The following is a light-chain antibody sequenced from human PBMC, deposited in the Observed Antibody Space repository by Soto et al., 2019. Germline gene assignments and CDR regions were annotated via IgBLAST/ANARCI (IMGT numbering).Light chain of an antibody. CDR1: QTISSN. CDR2: SAS. CDR3: QHYNTRPGT. J-gene: IGKJ1*01. V-gene: IGKV3-15*01. Sequence: EILMTRSPAILSVSAGERATLSCRASQTISSNLAWYQQKPGQAPRLLIYSASTRATGIPARFSGSGSGTQFTLTISSLHSEDSGTYYCQHYNTRPGTFGQGTKVEIK.